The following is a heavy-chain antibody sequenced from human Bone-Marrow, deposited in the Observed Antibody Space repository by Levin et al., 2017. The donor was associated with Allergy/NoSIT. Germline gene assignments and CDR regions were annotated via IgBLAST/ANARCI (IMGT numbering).Heavy chain of an antibody. D-gene: IGHD3-10*01. V-gene: IGHV2-5*02. Sequence: QTLSLTCTFSGFSLSTSGVSVGWIRQPPGKALEWLALVYWDDDKRYSSSLKSRLTITKDTSKNQVVLQMTNMDPVDTGTYYCAHSYGSYFNHWGQGTQVTISS. CDR2: VYWDDDK. CDR1: GFSLSTSGVS. CDR3: AHSYGSYFNH. J-gene: IGHJ4*02.